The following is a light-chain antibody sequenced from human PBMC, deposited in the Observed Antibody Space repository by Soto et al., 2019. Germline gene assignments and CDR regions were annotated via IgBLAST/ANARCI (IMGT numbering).Light chain of an antibody. V-gene: IGKV1-27*01. J-gene: IGKJ4*01. CDR3: QKYNSPPRT. CDR1: QGIRDY. Sequence: DIQMTQSPSSLSASVGDRVTITCRASQGIRDYLAWYQQKPGKVPKLLIYAASTLHSGVPSRFSGSGSGTEFSLTISSLQPEDVGTYYFQKYNSPPRTFVGGTKVEIK. CDR2: AAS.